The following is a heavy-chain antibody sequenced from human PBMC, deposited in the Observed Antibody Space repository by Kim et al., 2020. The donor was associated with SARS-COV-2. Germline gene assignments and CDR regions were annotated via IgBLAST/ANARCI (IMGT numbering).Heavy chain of an antibody. J-gene: IGHJ4*02. Sequence: LKSRVTISVDTSKNQFSLKLGSVTAADTAVYYCARQGDYVWGSYRYNFDYWGQGTLVTVSS. D-gene: IGHD3-16*02. CDR3: ARQGDYVWGSYRYNFDY. V-gene: IGHV4-39*01.